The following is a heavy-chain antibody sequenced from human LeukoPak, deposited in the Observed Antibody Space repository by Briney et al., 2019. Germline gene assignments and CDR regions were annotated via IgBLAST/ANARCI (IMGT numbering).Heavy chain of an antibody. CDR3: AREMGLGYCSSTSCYRDLDYYYYGMDV. J-gene: IGHJ6*02. CDR2: ISAYNGNT. D-gene: IGHD2-2*02. V-gene: IGHV1-18*01. CDR1: GYTFTSYG. Sequence: ASVKVSCKASGYTFTSYGISWVRQAPGQGLEWMGWISAYNGNTNYAQKLQGRVTMTTDTSTSTAYMELRSLRSDDTAVYYCAREMGLGYCSSTSCYRDLDYYYYGMDVWGQGTTVTVSS.